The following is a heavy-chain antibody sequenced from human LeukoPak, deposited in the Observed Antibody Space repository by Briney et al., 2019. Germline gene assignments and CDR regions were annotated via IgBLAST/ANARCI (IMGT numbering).Heavy chain of an antibody. Sequence: ASVKVSCKASGYTFTGYYMHWVRQAPGQGLEWMGWINPNSGGTNYAQKFQGRVTMTRDTSISTAYMELSRLRSDDTAVYYCAADVGYCSSTSCYMGRFDPWGQGTLVTVSS. J-gene: IGHJ5*02. CDR2: INPNSGGT. D-gene: IGHD2-2*03. V-gene: IGHV1-2*02. CDR3: AADVGYCSSTSCYMGRFDP. CDR1: GYTFTGYY.